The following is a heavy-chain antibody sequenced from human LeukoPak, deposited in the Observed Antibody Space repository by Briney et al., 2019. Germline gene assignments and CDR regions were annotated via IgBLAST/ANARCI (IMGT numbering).Heavy chain of an antibody. CDR3: ATLVNYWSFDY. Sequence: QPGGSLRLSCAASGFTFSSYEMNWVRQAPGKGLEWVSYISSSGSTIYYAASVKGRFTISRDNAKNSLYLQMNSLRAEDTAVYYCATLVNYWSFDYWGQGTLVTVSS. D-gene: IGHD1-1*01. CDR1: GFTFSSYE. J-gene: IGHJ4*02. V-gene: IGHV3-48*03. CDR2: ISSSGSTI.